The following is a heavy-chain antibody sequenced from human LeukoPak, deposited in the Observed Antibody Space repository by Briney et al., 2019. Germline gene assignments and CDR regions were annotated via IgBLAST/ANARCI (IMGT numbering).Heavy chain of an antibody. CDR1: GFTFSNYW. D-gene: IGHD3-9*01. CDR2: INSGGRII. Sequence: GGSLRLSCAASGFTFSNYWMHWVRQVPGKGLVWVSHINSGGRIINYADSVKGRFTISRDNAKNTLYLQMNSLRAEDTAVYYCARSTSSEYDIYHFDYWGQGTLVTVSS. CDR3: ARSTSSEYDIYHFDY. V-gene: IGHV3-74*01. J-gene: IGHJ4*02.